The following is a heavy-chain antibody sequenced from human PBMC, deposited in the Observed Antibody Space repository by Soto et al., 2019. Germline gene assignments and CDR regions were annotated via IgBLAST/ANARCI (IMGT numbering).Heavy chain of an antibody. CDR3: ARDDCGYDRFDY. V-gene: IGHV1-18*01. D-gene: IGHD5-12*01. CDR2: ISAYNGNT. Sequence: GASVQVSCKASGYTFTSYGISWVRQAPGQGLEWMGWISAYNGNTDYAQKLQGKVTMTTDTSTSTAYMELRSLRSDDTAVYYCARDDCGYDRFDYWGKGTLVTVAS. J-gene: IGHJ4*02. CDR1: GYTFTSYG.